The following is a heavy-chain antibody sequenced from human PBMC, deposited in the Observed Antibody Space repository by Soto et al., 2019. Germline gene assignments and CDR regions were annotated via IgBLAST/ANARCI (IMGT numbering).Heavy chain of an antibody. CDR1: GFTFSDYS. Sequence: EVQLVESGGGLVKPGGSLRLSCAASGFTFSDYSMSWVRQAPGKGLEWVSSLSSSRSYIYYAVSVKGRFTISRDNAKNSLYLQINSLRAEDTAVYYLARARYKWNEHDFWGQGAPGTVSS. V-gene: IGHV3-21*01. CDR3: ARARYKWNEHDF. CDR2: LSSSRSYI. D-gene: IGHD1-20*01. J-gene: IGHJ4*02.